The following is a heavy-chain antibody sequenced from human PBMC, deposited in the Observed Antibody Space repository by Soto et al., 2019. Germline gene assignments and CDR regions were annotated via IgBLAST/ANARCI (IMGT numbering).Heavy chain of an antibody. CDR3: ARGDAVFNSGYDFYFDY. D-gene: IGHD5-12*01. CDR1: GGSFSGYY. CDR2: INHSGST. V-gene: IGHV4-34*01. J-gene: IGHJ4*02. Sequence: SETLSLTCAVYGGSFSGYYWSWIRQPPGKGLEWIGEINHSGSTNYNPSLKSRVTISVDTSKNQFSLKLSSVTAADTAVYYCARGDAVFNSGYDFYFDYWGQGTLVTVSS.